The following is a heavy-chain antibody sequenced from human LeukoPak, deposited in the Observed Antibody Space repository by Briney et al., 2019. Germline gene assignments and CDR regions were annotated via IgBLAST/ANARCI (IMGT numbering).Heavy chain of an antibody. J-gene: IGHJ4*02. CDR1: GYSITSGHY. CDR2: VYHSGST. D-gene: IGHD3-10*01. Sequence: SETLSLTCSVSGYSITSGHYWGWIRQPPGKGLEWIGSVYHSGSTFYNPSLKSRVTVLADPSKNQFFLKLTSVTAADTAVYYCARDQDYYGSGSYGPDYWGQGILVTVSS. V-gene: IGHV4-38-2*02. CDR3: ARDQDYYGSGSYGPDY.